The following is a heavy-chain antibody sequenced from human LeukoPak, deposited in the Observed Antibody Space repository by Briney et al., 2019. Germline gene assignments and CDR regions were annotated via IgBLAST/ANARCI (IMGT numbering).Heavy chain of an antibody. V-gene: IGHV4-59*08. Sequence: SETLSLTCTASGGSISSFHWSWIRQPPGRGLEWIGFNHNTGSTNYNPSLNSRVTILVDTSKNQFSLKLSSVTAADTAVYYCARHVHCSGGSCYRYGMDVWGQGTTVTVSS. J-gene: IGHJ6*02. CDR1: GGSISSFH. CDR2: NHNTGST. CDR3: ARHVHCSGGSCYRYGMDV. D-gene: IGHD2-15*01.